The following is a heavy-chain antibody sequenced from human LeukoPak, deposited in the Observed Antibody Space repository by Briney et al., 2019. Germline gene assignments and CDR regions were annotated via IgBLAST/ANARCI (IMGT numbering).Heavy chain of an antibody. CDR3: AKEDLPYYYDSSGNPDY. J-gene: IGHJ4*02. Sequence: GGSLRLSCVASGFTFSSYAMSWVRQAPGKGLEWVSAISGSGGSTYYADSVKGRFTISRDNSKNTLYLQMNSLRAEDTAVYYCAKEDLPYYYDSSGNPDYWGQGTLVTVSS. V-gene: IGHV3-23*01. CDR1: GFTFSSYA. D-gene: IGHD3-22*01. CDR2: ISGSGGST.